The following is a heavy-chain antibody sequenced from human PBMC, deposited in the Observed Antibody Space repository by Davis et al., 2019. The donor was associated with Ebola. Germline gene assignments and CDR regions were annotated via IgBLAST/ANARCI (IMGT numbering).Heavy chain of an antibody. CDR1: GFTFNKYA. Sequence: PGGSLRLSCAVSGFTFNKYAMGWVRQPPERGLEWVSSINDGGDYTYYADSVKGRFTISRDNAKNSLYLQMNGLRAEDTAVYYCAREAVCIGGTCSWPNEESYYYGMDVWGQGTTVTVSS. J-gene: IGHJ6*02. CDR2: INDGGDYT. V-gene: IGHV3-23*01. D-gene: IGHD2-15*01. CDR3: AREAVCIGGTCSWPNEESYYYGMDV.